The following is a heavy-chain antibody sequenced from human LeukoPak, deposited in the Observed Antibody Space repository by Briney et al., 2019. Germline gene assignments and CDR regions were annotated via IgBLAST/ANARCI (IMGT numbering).Heavy chain of an antibody. CDR3: ARDRFPGITMIVVITPTIDY. J-gene: IGHJ4*02. CDR2: ISAYNRNT. CDR1: GYTFTSYA. D-gene: IGHD3-22*01. V-gene: IGHV1-18*01. Sequence: ASVKVSCKASGYTFTSYAMNWVRQAPGQGLEWMGWISAYNRNTNYAQKLQGRVTMTTDTSTSTAYMELRSLRSDDTAVYYCARDRFPGITMIVVITPTIDYWGQGTLVTVSS.